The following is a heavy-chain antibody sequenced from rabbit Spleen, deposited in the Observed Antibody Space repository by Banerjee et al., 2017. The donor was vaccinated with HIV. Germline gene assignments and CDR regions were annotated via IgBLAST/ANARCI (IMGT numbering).Heavy chain of an antibody. V-gene: IGHV1S40*01. Sequence: QSLEESGGDLVQPGASLTLTCTASGFSFSSNSYMCWVRQAPGKGLEWIGCIYIGSNNTYCASWAKGRFTISKSSSTTVTLQVTSLTAADTATYFCARNFNSKLWGPGTLVTVS. CDR3: ARNFNSKL. CDR1: GFSFSSNSY. CDR2: IYIGSNNT. J-gene: IGHJ4*01.